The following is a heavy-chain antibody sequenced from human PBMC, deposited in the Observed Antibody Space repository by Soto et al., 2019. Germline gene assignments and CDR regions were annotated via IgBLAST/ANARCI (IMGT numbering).Heavy chain of an antibody. V-gene: IGHV1-8*01. CDR3: ARERSSGALNWFDP. J-gene: IGHJ5*02. Sequence: ASVKVSCKASGYAFTSYDINWVRQATGQGLEWMGWMNPNSGNTGYAQKFQGRVTMTRNTSISTAYMELSSLRSEDTAVYYCARERSSGALNWFDPWGQGTLVTVSS. CDR2: MNPNSGNT. D-gene: IGHD6-19*01. CDR1: GYAFTSYD.